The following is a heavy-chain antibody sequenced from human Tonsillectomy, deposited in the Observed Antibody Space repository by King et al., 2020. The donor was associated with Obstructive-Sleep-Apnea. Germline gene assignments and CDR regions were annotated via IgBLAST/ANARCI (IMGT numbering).Heavy chain of an antibody. V-gene: IGHV3-23*04. CDR2: ISGSGGST. J-gene: IGHJ4*02. CDR1: GFTFSNYA. Sequence: VQLVESGGGLVQPGGSPRLSCAASGFTFSNYAMSWVRQAPGKGLEWVSAISGSGGSTYYADAVKDRFTFSRDNSKNTLSLQMNNVRAEDTALYYCAKVSYYDFWSGYPCSFDYWGQGTLVTVSS. CDR3: AKVSYYDFWSGYPCSFDY. D-gene: IGHD3-3*01.